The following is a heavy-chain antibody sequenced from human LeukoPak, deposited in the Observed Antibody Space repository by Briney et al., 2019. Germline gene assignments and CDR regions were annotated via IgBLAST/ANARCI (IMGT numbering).Heavy chain of an antibody. Sequence: PGGSLRLSCAASGFTFSSYWMSWVRQAPGKGLEWVANIKQDGSEKYYVDSVKGRFTISRDNAKNSLYLQMNSLRAEDTAVYYCARDKIVGANYFDYWGQGPLVTVSS. CDR1: GFTFSSYW. CDR3: ARDKIVGANYFDY. V-gene: IGHV3-7*01. CDR2: IKQDGSEK. J-gene: IGHJ4*02. D-gene: IGHD1-26*01.